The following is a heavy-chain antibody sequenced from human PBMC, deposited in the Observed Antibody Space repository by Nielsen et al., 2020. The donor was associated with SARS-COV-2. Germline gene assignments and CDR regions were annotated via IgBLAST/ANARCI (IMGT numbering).Heavy chain of an antibody. V-gene: IGHV4-31*03. CDR3: ASSSIAARNFDY. CDR2: IYYSGST. J-gene: IGHJ4*02. D-gene: IGHD6-6*01. Sequence: LRLSCTVSGGSISSGGYYWSWIRQHPGKGLEWIGYIYYSGSTYYNPSLKSRVTISVDKSKNQFSLKLSSVTAADTAVYYCASSSIAARNFDYWGQGTLVTVSS. CDR1: GGSISSGGYY.